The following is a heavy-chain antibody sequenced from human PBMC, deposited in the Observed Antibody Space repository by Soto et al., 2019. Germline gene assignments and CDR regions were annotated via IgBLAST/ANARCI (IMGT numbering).Heavy chain of an antibody. J-gene: IGHJ6*03. CDR1: GVSISSSSYY. V-gene: IGHV4-39*01. Sequence: SETLPLTCTVSGVSISSSSYYWSWIRPPPGKGLEWIGSIYYSGSTYYNPSLKSRVTISVDTSKNQFSLKLSSVTAADTAVYYCARPVRGYYYYYYMDVWGKGTTVTVSS. CDR2: IYYSGST. CDR3: ARPVRGYYYYYYMDV.